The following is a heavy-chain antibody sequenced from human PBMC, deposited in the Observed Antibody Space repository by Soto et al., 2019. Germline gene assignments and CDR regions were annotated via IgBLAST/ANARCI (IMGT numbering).Heavy chain of an antibody. V-gene: IGHV3-7*01. CDR3: ARGDTPMITGMDSFDI. D-gene: IGHD5-18*01. CDR2: IKQDGTEK. J-gene: IGHJ3*02. Sequence: GGSLRLSCAASGFTFIRYWINWFRHSPGKGLEWVANIKQDGTEKNYVDSVKGRFTISRDNARKSLYLQMDSLRAEDTAVYFCARGDTPMITGMDSFDIWGQGTMVT. CDR1: GFTFIRYW.